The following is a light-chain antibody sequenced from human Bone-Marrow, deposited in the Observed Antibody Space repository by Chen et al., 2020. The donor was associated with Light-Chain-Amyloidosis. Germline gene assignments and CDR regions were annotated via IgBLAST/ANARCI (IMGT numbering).Light chain of an antibody. J-gene: IGLJ2*01. V-gene: IGLV3-25*03. Sequence: SYELTQPPSVSVSAGQTARITCSGDDLPTKYAYWYKQKPGQAPVLVTHRDTERPSGISERFSGSSSGTTATLTISGVQAEDEADYHCQSADSSGTYEVIFGGGTKLTVL. CDR1: DLPTKY. CDR2: RDT. CDR3: QSADSSGTYEVI.